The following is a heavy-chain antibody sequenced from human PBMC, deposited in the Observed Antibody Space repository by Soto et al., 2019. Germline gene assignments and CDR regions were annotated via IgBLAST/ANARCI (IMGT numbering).Heavy chain of an antibody. CDR2: IIPIFGTA. Sequence: SVKVSCKASGGTFSSYAISWVRQAPGQGLEWMGGIIPIFGTANYAQKFQGRVTITADESTSTAYMELSSLRSEDTAVYYCAREGSSPGLTWFDPWGQGTLVTVSS. J-gene: IGHJ5*02. CDR3: AREGSSPGLTWFDP. D-gene: IGHD6-6*01. CDR1: GGTFSSYA. V-gene: IGHV1-69*13.